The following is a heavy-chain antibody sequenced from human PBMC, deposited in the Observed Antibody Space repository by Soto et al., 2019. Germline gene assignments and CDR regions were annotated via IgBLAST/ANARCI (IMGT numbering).Heavy chain of an antibody. J-gene: IGHJ3*02. V-gene: IGHV1-18*01. CDR1: GYTFTSYG. CDR2: ISAYNGNT. D-gene: IGHD3-16*01. Sequence: ASVKVSCKASGYTFTSYGISWVRQAPGQGLEWMGWISAYNGNTNYAQKLQGRVTMTTDTSTSTAYMELRSLRSDDTAVYYCARDRRIMITFGGTEAFDIWGQGTMVTVSS. CDR3: ARDRRIMITFGGTEAFDI.